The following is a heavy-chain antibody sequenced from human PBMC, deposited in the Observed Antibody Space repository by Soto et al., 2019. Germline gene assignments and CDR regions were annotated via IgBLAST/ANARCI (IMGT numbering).Heavy chain of an antibody. CDR2: INAGTGNT. CDR3: ARGRDGDNYRTHFFDY. Sequence: QVQLVQSGAEVKKPGASVKVSCKASGYSFTSYAMHWVRQAPGQRLEWMGWINAGTGNTKYSQRFQGRLTITRDASATTVYMVLSSLRSEDTAVYYCARGRDGDNYRTHFFDYWGQGTLVTVSS. J-gene: IGHJ4*02. V-gene: IGHV1-3*01. CDR1: GYSFTSYA. D-gene: IGHD5-12*01.